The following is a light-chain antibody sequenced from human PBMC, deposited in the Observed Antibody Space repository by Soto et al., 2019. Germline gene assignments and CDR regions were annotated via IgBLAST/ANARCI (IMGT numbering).Light chain of an antibody. CDR2: EVS. V-gene: IGLV2-14*01. CDR1: SSDVGGYNY. J-gene: IGLJ1*01. Sequence: QCALTQPASVCGSPGQSITISCTGTSSDVGGYNYVSWYQQHPGKAPKLMIYEVSNRPSGVSNRFSGSKSGNTASLTISGLQAEDDADYYCSSYTSSSTYVFGTGTKLTVL. CDR3: SSYTSSSTYV.